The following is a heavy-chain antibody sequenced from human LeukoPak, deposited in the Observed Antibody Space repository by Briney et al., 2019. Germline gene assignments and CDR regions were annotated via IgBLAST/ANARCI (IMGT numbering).Heavy chain of an antibody. V-gene: IGHV3-9*01. J-gene: IGHJ6*02. Sequence: PGGSLRLSCAASGFTFNNYAMHWVRQAPGKGLEWVSGITWNSGNIGYADSVKGRFTISRDNAKNSLYLQMNSLRAEDTAFYYCAKQDGIPDSVYYGLDVWGQGTTVTVSS. CDR1: GFTFNNYA. D-gene: IGHD3-22*01. CDR2: ITWNSGNI. CDR3: AKQDGIPDSVYYGLDV.